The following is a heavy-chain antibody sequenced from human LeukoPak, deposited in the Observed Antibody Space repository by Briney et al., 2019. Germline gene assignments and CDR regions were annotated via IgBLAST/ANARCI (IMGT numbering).Heavy chain of an antibody. CDR3: AKVAGTGSHPLRY. V-gene: IGHV3-30*02. D-gene: IGHD1-1*01. Sequence: GGSLRLSCAASGFTFSSYGMHWVRQAPGKGLEWVAFIRYDGSNKYYADSVKGRFTISRDNSKNTLYLQINSLRAEDTAVYYCAKVAGTGSHPLRYWGQGTLVTVSS. CDR1: GFTFSSYG. J-gene: IGHJ4*02. CDR2: IRYDGSNK.